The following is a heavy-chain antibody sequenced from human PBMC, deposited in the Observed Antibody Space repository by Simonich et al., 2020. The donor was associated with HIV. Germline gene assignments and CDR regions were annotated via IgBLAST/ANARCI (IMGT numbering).Heavy chain of an antibody. Sequence: QVQLQQWGAGLLKPSETLSLTCAVYGGSFSGYYWSWIRQPTGKGLEWSGEINHRGITNYKSSLNSRATISVDKSKNQFSLKLSSVTAADTAIYYCARRDRELILYFDYWGQGNLVTVSS. D-gene: IGHD3-3*01. CDR3: ARRDRELILYFDY. CDR2: INHRGIT. J-gene: IGHJ4*02. CDR1: GGSFSGYY. V-gene: IGHV4-34*01.